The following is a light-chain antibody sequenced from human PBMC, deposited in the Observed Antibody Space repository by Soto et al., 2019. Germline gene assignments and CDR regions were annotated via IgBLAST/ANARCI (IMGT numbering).Light chain of an antibody. V-gene: IGKV2-24*01. J-gene: IGKJ4*01. CDR1: QSIAHSDGDTY. CDR3: MQSAQFPLT. CDR2: KVS. Sequence: IVLNQSPLRSAVAFGQSASISCRSSQSIAHSDGDTYLSWLHQEPGQSPRLLLYKVSNRFPGVTDRFPCSGAGTDFKLKINRVEAEDAGTYYCMQSAQFPLTCGGGTTVDI.